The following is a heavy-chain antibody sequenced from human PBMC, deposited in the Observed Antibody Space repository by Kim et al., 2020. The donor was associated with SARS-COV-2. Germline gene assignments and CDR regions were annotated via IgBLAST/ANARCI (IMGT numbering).Heavy chain of an antibody. V-gene: IGHV3-11*01. CDR3: ARDGRMGLAFDI. D-gene: IGHD2-15*01. Sequence: YYADSVKGRFTISRDNAKTSLYLQMNSLRAEDTAVYYCARDGRMGLAFDIWGQGTMVTVSS. J-gene: IGHJ3*02.